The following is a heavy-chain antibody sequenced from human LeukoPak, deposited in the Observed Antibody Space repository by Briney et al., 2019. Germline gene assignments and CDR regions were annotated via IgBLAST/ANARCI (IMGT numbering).Heavy chain of an antibody. CDR1: GGSITNTNW. CDR3: ARSLGGGFFHY. CDR2: INHSGST. Sequence: SGTLSLTCAVSGGSITNTNWWSWVRQPPGKGLEWIGEINHSGSTNYNPSLKSRVTISVDKSKNQFSLKLNSVTAADTAVYYCARSLGGGFFHYWGQGTLVTVSS. D-gene: IGHD3-16*01. J-gene: IGHJ4*02. V-gene: IGHV4-4*02.